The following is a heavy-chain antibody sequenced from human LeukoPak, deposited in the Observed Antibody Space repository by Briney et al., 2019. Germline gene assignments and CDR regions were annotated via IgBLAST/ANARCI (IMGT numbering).Heavy chain of an antibody. CDR1: GGSISSSSYY. CDR3: ARDFNTAAGSGVDI. J-gene: IGHJ3*02. D-gene: IGHD6-13*01. CDR2: IYYSGST. Sequence: PSETLPLTCTVSGGSISSSSYYWGWIRQPPGKGLEWIGSIYYSGSTYYNPSLKSRVTISVDTSKNQFSLKLSSVTAADTAVYYCARDFNTAAGSGVDIWGQGTMVTVSS. V-gene: IGHV4-39*07.